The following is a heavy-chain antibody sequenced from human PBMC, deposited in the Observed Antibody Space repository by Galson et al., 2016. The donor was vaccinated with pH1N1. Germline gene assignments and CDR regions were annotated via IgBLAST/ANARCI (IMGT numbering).Heavy chain of an antibody. CDR1: ASSFTSYW. CDR3: ATGPSPDY. CDR2: INPRDSYT. J-gene: IGHJ4*02. V-gene: IGHV5-10-1*01. Sequence: GAEVKEPGESLTISCKGSASSFTSYWISWVRQMPGKGLEWMGRINPRDSYTDYSPSFQGHVTISTDESISTAYLKWSTLKASDTAIYYCATGPSPDYWGQVTLVIVSS.